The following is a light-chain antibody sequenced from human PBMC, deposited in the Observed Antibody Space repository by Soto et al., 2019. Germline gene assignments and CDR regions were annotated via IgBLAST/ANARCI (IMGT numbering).Light chain of an antibody. CDR3: SSYTDSSTLGLYV. Sequence: QSVLTQPASVSGSPGQSITISCTGTSSDIGGYEYVSWYQQHPGKAPRLMIYEVTYRPSGVSNRFSGSKSGSTASLTISGLQAEDEADYYCSSYTDSSTLGLYVFGTGTQVTVL. CDR2: EVT. J-gene: IGLJ1*01. CDR1: SSDIGGYEY. V-gene: IGLV2-14*01.